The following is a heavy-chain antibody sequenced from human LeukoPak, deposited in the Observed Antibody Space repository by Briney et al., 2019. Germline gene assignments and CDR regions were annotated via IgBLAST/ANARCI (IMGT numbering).Heavy chain of an antibody. CDR2: ISGSGGST. V-gene: IGHV3-23*01. Sequence: TGGSLRLSCAASGFTFSSYAMSWVRQAPGKGLEWVSAISGSGGSTYYADSVKGRFTISRDNSKNSLYLQMNSLRAEDTAVYYCARDRPSYGSGSYYYYYYYGMDVWGQGTTVTVSS. CDR3: ARDRPSYGSGSYYYYYYYGMDV. D-gene: IGHD3-10*01. J-gene: IGHJ6*02. CDR1: GFTFSSYA.